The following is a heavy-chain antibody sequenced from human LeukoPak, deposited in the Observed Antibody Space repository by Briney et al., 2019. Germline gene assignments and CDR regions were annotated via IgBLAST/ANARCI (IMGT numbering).Heavy chain of an antibody. CDR1: GFTVSSSDY. V-gene: IGHV3-66*01. CDR3: AVGSTSVYTYGYLDY. D-gene: IGHD5-18*01. Sequence: GGSLRLSCAASGFTVSSSDYMSWVGHAPGKGLEWVSLIYSGGDTYYADSVKGRFTISRDDSKKTVYLQMNSLRAEDTAVYYCAVGSTSVYTYGYLDYWGQGTLVTVSS. J-gene: IGHJ4*02. CDR2: IYSGGDT.